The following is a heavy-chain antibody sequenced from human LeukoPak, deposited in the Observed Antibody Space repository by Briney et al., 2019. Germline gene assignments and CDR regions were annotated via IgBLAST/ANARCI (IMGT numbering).Heavy chain of an antibody. CDR2: IKQDGSQK. CDR1: GFTFSTYW. V-gene: IGHV3-7*05. CDR3: ASGNGMDV. J-gene: IGHJ6*02. Sequence: GGSQRLSCVDSGFTFSTYWMSWVRQAPGRGLEWVANIKQDGSQKYYVDSVKGRFTISRDNAQNSLYLQMNSLGADDTAVYYCASGNGMDVWGQGTTVSVSS.